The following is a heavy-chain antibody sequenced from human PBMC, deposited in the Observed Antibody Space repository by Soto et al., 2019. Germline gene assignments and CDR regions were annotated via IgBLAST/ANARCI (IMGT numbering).Heavy chain of an antibody. CDR3: ASDKITGLFDY. CDR1: GGSFSGYY. V-gene: IGHV4-34*01. D-gene: IGHD2-8*02. CDR2: INHSGST. J-gene: IGHJ4*02. Sequence: QVQLQQWGAGLLKPSETLSLTCAVYGGSFSGYYWTWIRQPPGTGLEWIGEINHSGSTNYNPSLKSRVPISVDTSKNQFSLKLTSVTAADTAVYYCASDKITGLFDYWGQGTLVTVSS.